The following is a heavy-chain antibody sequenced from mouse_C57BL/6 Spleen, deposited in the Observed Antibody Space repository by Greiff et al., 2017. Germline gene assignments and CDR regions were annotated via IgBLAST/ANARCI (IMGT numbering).Heavy chain of an antibody. CDR1: GYSFTGYY. CDR2: INPSTGGT. CDR3: ARPIYYDYDVGYYFDY. Sequence: LQQSGPELVKPGASVKISCKASGYSFTGYYMNWVKQSPEKSLEWIGEINPSTGGTTYNQKFKAKATLTVDKSSSTAYMQLKSLTSEDSAVYYCARPIYYDYDVGYYFDYWGQGTTLTVSS. D-gene: IGHD2-4*01. J-gene: IGHJ2*01. V-gene: IGHV1-42*01.